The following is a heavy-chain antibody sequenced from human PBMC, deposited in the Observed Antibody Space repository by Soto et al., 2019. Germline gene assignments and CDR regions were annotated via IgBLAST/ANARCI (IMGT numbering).Heavy chain of an antibody. Sequence: PSETLSLTCTVSGGSISSSSYYWGWIRQPPGKGLEWIGSIYYSGSTYYNPSLKSRVTISVDTSKNQFSLKLSSVTAADTAVYYCVREDDGGDRDYYGLDVWGPGTTVTVSS. D-gene: IGHD2-21*02. CDR3: VREDDGGDRDYYGLDV. V-gene: IGHV4-39*02. CDR1: GGSISSSSYY. CDR2: IYYSGST. J-gene: IGHJ6*02.